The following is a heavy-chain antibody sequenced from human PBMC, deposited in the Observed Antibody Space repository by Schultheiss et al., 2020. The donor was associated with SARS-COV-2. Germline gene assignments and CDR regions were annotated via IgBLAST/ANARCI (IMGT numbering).Heavy chain of an antibody. CDR2: INAGNGNT. CDR3: ARGYSGYEFDY. J-gene: IGHJ4*02. CDR1: GYTFTSYG. D-gene: IGHD5-12*01. V-gene: IGHV1-3*01. Sequence: ASVKVSCKASGYTFTSYGISWVRQAPGQRLEWMGWINAGNGNTKYSQKFQGRVTITRDTSASTAYMELSSLRSEDTAVYYCARGYSGYEFDYWGQGTLVTVSS.